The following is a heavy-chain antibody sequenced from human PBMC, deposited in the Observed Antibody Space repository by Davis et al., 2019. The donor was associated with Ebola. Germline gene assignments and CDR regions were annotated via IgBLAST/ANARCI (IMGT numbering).Heavy chain of an antibody. D-gene: IGHD6-6*01. CDR2: ISSSGSTI. Sequence: PGGSLRLSCAASGFTFSSYAMSWVRQAPGKGLEWFSAISSSGSTIYYADSVKGRFTISRDNAKNSLYLQMNSLRAEDTAVYYCARDVRYSSSLRYYYYGMDVWGQGTTVTVSS. CDR1: GFTFSSYA. V-gene: IGHV3-48*04. J-gene: IGHJ6*02. CDR3: ARDVRYSSSLRYYYYGMDV.